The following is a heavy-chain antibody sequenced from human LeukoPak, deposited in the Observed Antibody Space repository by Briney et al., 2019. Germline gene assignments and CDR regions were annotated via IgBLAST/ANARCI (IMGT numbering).Heavy chain of an antibody. V-gene: IGHV3-21*01. CDR3: ARGQYCTNGVCYTGLDY. D-gene: IGHD2-8*01. CDR1: GFTFSGYS. J-gene: IGHJ4*02. Sequence: GGSLRLSCAASGFTFSGYSMNWVRQAPGRGLEWVSSISSSSTYIYYADSVKGRFTISRDNAKNSLYLQMNSLRAEDTAVYYCARGQYCTNGVCYTGLDYWGQGTLVTVSS. CDR2: ISSSSTYI.